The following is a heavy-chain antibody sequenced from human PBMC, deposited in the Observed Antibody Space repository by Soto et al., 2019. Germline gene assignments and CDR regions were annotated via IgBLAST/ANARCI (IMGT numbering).Heavy chain of an antibody. Sequence: SETLSLTYTVSGGSISSYYWSWIRQPPGKGLEWIGYIYYSGSTNYNPSLKSRVTISVDTSKNQFSLKLSSVTAADTAVYYCARLNTCSGGSCYSNWFDPWGQGTLVTVSS. D-gene: IGHD2-15*01. CDR1: GGSISSYY. CDR3: ARLNTCSGGSCYSNWFDP. V-gene: IGHV4-59*08. CDR2: IYYSGST. J-gene: IGHJ5*02.